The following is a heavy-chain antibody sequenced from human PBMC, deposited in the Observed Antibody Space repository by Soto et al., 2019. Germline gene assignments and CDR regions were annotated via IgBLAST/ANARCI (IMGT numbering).Heavy chain of an antibody. CDR1: GYTFTSYY. J-gene: IGHJ4*02. CDR2: INPSGGST. Sequence: VSCKASGYTFTSYYMHWVRQAPGQGLEWMGIINPSGGSTSYAQKFQGRVTMTRDTSTSTVYMELSSLRSEDTAVYYCARQYSGYDFDYWGQGTLVTVSS. D-gene: IGHD5-12*01. V-gene: IGHV1-46*03. CDR3: ARQYSGYDFDY.